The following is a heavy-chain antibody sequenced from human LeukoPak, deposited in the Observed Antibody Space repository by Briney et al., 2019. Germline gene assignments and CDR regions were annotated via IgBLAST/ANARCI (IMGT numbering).Heavy chain of an antibody. Sequence: GRSLRLSCAASGFTLDDYAMHWVRQAPGKGLEWVSGISWNSVNIGYADSVKGRFTISRDNAKNSLYLQMNSLRAEDMALYYCAKGTMIVVAVGDCFDYWGQGTLVTVSS. J-gene: IGHJ4*02. CDR2: ISWNSVNI. CDR1: GFTLDDYA. D-gene: IGHD3-22*01. V-gene: IGHV3-9*03. CDR3: AKGTMIVVAVGDCFDY.